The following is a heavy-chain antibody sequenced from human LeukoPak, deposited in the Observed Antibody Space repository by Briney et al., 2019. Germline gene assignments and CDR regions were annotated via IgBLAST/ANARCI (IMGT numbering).Heavy chain of an antibody. CDR2: INAGNGNT. CDR1: GYTFTSYA. V-gene: IGHV1-3*01. Sequence: ASVKVSCKASGYTFTSYAMHWVRQAPGQRLEWMGWINAGNGNTKYSQKFQGRVTITRDTSASTAYMELSSLRSEDTAVYYCARVGGDTAMVTPPLAWGQGTLVTVSS. D-gene: IGHD5-18*01. J-gene: IGHJ5*02. CDR3: ARVGGDTAMVTPPLA.